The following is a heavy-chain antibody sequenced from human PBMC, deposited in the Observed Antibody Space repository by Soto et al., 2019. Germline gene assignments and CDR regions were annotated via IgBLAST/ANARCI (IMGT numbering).Heavy chain of an antibody. CDR2: TQYSGST. J-gene: IGHJ6*02. Sequence: QVQLQESGPGLVKPSQTLSLTCTVSGASISSDDYYWTWIRQPPGKGLEWIGNTQYSGSTYYNPSLKSRVTMSVDPSKHQFSLRLSSVTAADTAMYYCVRSVAARQARLTMDLWGPGTTVTVSS. D-gene: IGHD6-6*01. V-gene: IGHV4-30-4*01. CDR1: GASISSDDYY. CDR3: VRSVAARQARLTMDL.